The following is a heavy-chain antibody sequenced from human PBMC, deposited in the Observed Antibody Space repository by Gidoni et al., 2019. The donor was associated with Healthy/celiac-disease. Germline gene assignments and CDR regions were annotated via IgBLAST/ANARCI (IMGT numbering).Heavy chain of an antibody. J-gene: IGHJ6*02. CDR2: INPNSGGT. V-gene: IGHV1-2*02. D-gene: IGHD3-22*01. CDR3: ARDRMIVVVTSYYYGMDV. Sequence: QVQLVQSGADVKKPGASVKVACKAAGYTFTGSSLHWVRQAPGQGLEWMGWINPNSGGTNYAQKFQGRVTMTRDTSISTAYMELSRLRSDDTAVYYCARDRMIVVVTSYYYGMDVWGQGTTVTVSS. CDR1: GYTFTGSS.